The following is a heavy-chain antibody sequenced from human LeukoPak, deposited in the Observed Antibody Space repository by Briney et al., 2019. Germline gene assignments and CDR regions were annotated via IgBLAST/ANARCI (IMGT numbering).Heavy chain of an antibody. CDR3: ARDYYDSTGYYFDY. Sequence: PGGSLRLSCAASGFTFSSFTMSWVRQAPGKGLEWLSAISASGGKTYYADSVKGRFTISRDNSKDTLYLQMNSLTAEDTAVYYCARDYYDSTGYYFDYWGQGTLVTVSS. CDR2: ISASGGKT. D-gene: IGHD3-22*01. V-gene: IGHV3-23*01. CDR1: GFTFSSFT. J-gene: IGHJ4*02.